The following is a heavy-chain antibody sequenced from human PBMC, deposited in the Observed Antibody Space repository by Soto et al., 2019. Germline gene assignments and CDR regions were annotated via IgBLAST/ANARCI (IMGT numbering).Heavy chain of an antibody. V-gene: IGHV1-58*01. D-gene: IGHD2-2*01. CDR1: GLTFTSSA. CDR2: IVVGSGNT. Sequence: GASVKVSCKASGLTFTSSAVQWVRQARGQRLEWIGWIVVGSGNTNYAQRFQERVTITRDMSTSTAYMELSSLRSEDTAVYYCAADSVVVVPAARFDPWGQGTLVTVSS. CDR3: AADSVVVVPAARFDP. J-gene: IGHJ5*02.